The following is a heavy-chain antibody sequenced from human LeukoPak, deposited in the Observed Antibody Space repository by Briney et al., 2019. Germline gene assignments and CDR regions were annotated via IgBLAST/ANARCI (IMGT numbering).Heavy chain of an antibody. CDR3: TRRGAGDKAFDI. Sequence: GGSLRLSCAASGFTFDDYGMSWVRQAPGKGLEWVGRIRNKANRYTTEYAASVKGRFTISRDDSKNSLCLQMNSLKTEDTAVYYCTRRGAGDKAFDIWGQGTVATVSS. CDR2: IRNKANRYTT. D-gene: IGHD7-27*01. J-gene: IGHJ3*02. V-gene: IGHV3-72*01. CDR1: GFTFDDYG.